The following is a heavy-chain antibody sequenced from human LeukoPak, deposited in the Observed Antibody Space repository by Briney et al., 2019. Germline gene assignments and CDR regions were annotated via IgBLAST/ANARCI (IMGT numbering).Heavy chain of an antibody. J-gene: IGHJ6*02. D-gene: IGHD6-19*01. CDR2: IWYDGSNK. Sequence: GGSLRLSCAASGFRFSQYGMHWVRQAPGKGLEWLAVIWYDGSNKYYADSVKGRFTMSRDNPKNMMYLQMNSLRGEDTAVYYCAKAVVGATYSSGQYLDRNYYGMDVWGQGATVTVSS. CDR1: GFRFSQYG. CDR3: AKAVVGATYSSGQYLDRNYYGMDV. V-gene: IGHV3-30*02.